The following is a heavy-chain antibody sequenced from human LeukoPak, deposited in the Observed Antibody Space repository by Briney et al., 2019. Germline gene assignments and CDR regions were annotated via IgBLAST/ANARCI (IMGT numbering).Heavy chain of an antibody. CDR1: GYTFTSYA. CDR2: INAGNGNT. D-gene: IGHD1-26*01. J-gene: IGHJ5*02. V-gene: IGHV1-3*01. CDR3: AREINSGSYSNWFDP. Sequence: ASVKVSCKASGYTFTSYAMHWVRQAPGQRLEWMGWINAGNGNTKYSQKLQGRVTMTTDTSTSTAYMELRSLRSDDTAVYYCAREINSGSYSNWFDPWGQGTLVTVSS.